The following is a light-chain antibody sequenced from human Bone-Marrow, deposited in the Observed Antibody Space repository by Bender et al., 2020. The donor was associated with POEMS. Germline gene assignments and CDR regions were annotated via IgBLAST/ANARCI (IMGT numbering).Light chain of an antibody. CDR1: NIGETKS. V-gene: IGLV3-21*02. CDR3: QAWDSGTMI. Sequence: SYVLTQPPSVSVAPGQTASITCGGNNIGETKSVHWYQQKPGQAPVLVLYHVTKRPSGIPERFSGSNSGDTATLTISGTEAFDEAHYYCQAWDSGTMIFGGGTKLTVL. J-gene: IGLJ2*01. CDR2: HVT.